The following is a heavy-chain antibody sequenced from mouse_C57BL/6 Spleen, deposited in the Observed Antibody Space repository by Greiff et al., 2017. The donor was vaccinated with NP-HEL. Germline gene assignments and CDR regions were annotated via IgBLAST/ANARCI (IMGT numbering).Heavy chain of an antibody. J-gene: IGHJ1*03. V-gene: IGHV3-6*01. Sequence: EVQLVESGPGLVKPSQSLSLTCSVTGYSITSGYYWNWIRQFPGNKLEWMGYISYDGSNNYNPSLKNRISITRDTSKNQFFLKLNSVTTEDTATYYCARAQIYYYGSSYSSYWYFDVWGTGTTVTVSS. D-gene: IGHD1-1*01. CDR3: ARAQIYYYGSSYSSYWYFDV. CDR2: ISYDGSN. CDR1: GYSITSGYY.